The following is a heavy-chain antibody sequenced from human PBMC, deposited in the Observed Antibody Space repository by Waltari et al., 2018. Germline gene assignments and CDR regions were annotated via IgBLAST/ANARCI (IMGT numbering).Heavy chain of an antibody. CDR2: ISRNSDNL. D-gene: IGHD5-12*01. CDR3: AKEYSDYPDPFDY. V-gene: IGHV3-23*01. Sequence: DVQLLESGGGLVQPGGSLRLSCAASGFAFNTFSMTWVRQPPGKGLEWVSLISRNSDNLHYADSVRGRFTISRDNSKNTLSLQMNSLRADDTAVYFCAKEYSDYPDPFDYWGQGTLVTVSS. J-gene: IGHJ4*02. CDR1: GFAFNTFS.